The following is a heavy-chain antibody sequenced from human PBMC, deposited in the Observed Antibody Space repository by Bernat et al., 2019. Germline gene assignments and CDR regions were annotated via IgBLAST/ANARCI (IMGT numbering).Heavy chain of an antibody. J-gene: IGHJ3*02. D-gene: IGHD5-12*01. CDR1: GFTFSSYS. CDR3: AKGYSGYDYAYDI. Sequence: EVQLVESGGGLVKPGGSLRLSCAASGFTFSSYSMNWVRQAPGKGLEWVSSISSSSSYIYYADSVKGRFTISRDNSKNTLYLQMNSLRAEDTAVYYCAKGYSGYDYAYDIWGQGPMVTVSS. V-gene: IGHV3-21*01. CDR2: ISSSSSYI.